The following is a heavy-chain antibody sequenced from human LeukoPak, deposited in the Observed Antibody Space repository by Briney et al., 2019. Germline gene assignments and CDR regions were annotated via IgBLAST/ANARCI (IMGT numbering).Heavy chain of an antibody. Sequence: PGGSLRLSCAASGFTFSTYEMNWVRQAPGKGLEWVSYISSRGSAIYYADSVKGRFTISRDIARTSLYLQMNSLRAEDTAIYYCARALYDSSGYYSHFDYWGQGTLVTVSS. D-gene: IGHD3-22*01. CDR2: ISSRGSAI. CDR3: ARALYDSSGYYSHFDY. CDR1: GFTFSTYE. J-gene: IGHJ4*02. V-gene: IGHV3-48*03.